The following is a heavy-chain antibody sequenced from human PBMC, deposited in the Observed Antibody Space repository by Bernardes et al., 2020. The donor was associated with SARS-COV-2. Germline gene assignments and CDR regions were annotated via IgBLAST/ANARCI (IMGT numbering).Heavy chain of an antibody. V-gene: IGHV4-61*02. CDR3: AREGGTSGRGMDV. J-gene: IGHJ6*02. CDR1: GGSIGRSDYY. CDR2: MSASGSS. D-gene: IGHD3-10*01. Sequence: SETLSLTCTVSGGSIGRSDYYWSWLRQPAGKGLEWIGRMSASGSSNHNPSLRSRITMSVDTPQNQISLELSSVTAADTAVYYCAREGGTSGRGMDVWGQGTTVTVSS.